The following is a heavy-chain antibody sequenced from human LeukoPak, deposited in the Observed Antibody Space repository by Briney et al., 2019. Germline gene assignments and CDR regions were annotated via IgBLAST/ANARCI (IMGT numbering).Heavy chain of an antibody. J-gene: IGHJ4*02. CDR1: GITFSSYG. CDR2: IQYDGSNK. CDR3: ARSLTMVRAYDY. Sequence: QTGGSLRLSCAASGITFSSYGMHWVRQAPGKGLEWVTFIQYDGSNKYYADSVKGRFTISRDNSKNTVYLQMNSLRTEDTAVYYCARSLTMVRAYDYWGQGTLVTVSS. V-gene: IGHV3-30*02. D-gene: IGHD3-10*01.